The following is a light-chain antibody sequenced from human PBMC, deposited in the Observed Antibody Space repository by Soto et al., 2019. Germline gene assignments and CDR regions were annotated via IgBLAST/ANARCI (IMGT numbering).Light chain of an antibody. CDR1: RSVSSS. CDR3: QQYNNWVT. J-gene: IGKJ4*01. V-gene: IGKV3-15*01. Sequence: EIVMTQSPATLSVSPGERVTLSCRASRSVSSSLAWYQQKPGQAPRLLIYAASSRATGVPARFSGSGSGTEFTLTISSLQSEDFAVYYCQQYNNWVTFGGGTQVEIK. CDR2: AAS.